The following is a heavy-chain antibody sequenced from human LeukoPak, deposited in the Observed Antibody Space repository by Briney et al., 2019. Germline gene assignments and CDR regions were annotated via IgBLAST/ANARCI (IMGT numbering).Heavy chain of an antibody. CDR2: ISSSGSTI. J-gene: IGHJ4*02. CDR3: ARVSSGWTGFDY. CDR1: GFTFSSYE. Sequence: GGSLRLSCAASGFTFSSYEMNWVRQAPGKGLEWVSYISSSGSTIYYADSVKGRFTISRDNAKNSLYLQMNSLRAEDTAVYYCARVSSGWTGFDYWGQGTLVTVSS. D-gene: IGHD6-19*01. V-gene: IGHV3-48*03.